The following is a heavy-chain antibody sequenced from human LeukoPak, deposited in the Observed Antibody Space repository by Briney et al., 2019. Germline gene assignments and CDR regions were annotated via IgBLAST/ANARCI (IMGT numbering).Heavy chain of an antibody. V-gene: IGHV3-11*04. J-gene: IGHJ3*02. CDR2: IGGSASNI. D-gene: IGHD2-15*01. CDR1: GLTVTDYY. CDR3: AKEWSAFDI. Sequence: GGSLRLSCAASGLTVTDYYMHWIRQAPGKGLEWVSFIGGSASNIYYADSVKGRFTISRDNAKNSLYPQMNSLRAEDTAVYYCAKEWSAFDIWGQGTMVTVSS.